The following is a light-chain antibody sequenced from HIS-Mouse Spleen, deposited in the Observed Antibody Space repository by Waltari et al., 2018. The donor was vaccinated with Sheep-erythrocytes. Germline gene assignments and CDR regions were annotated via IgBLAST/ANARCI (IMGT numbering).Light chain of an antibody. CDR3: QAWDSSIVV. V-gene: IGLV3-1*01. CDR1: KLGDKY. CDR2: QDT. J-gene: IGLJ2*01. Sequence: SSELTQPPSVSVSPGQTASITCSGDKLGDKYACWYQQKPGQSPFLVISQDTKRPSGIPERFSGSNSGNTATLTISGTQAMDEADYYCQAWDSSIVVFGGGTKLTVL.